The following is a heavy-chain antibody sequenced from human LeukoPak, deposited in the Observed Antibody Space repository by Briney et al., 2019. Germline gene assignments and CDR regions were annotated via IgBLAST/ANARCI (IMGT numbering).Heavy chain of an antibody. CDR3: ARVYGDYVDY. CDR1: GGSINGYY. V-gene: IGHV4-59*01. Sequence: LSETLSLTCTVSGGSINGYYWSWIRQPPGKGLEWIGYIYDSGSTNYNPSLKSRVTISVDTSKNQFSLKLSSVSAADTAVYYCARVYGDYVDYWGQGALVTVSS. CDR2: IYDSGST. J-gene: IGHJ4*02. D-gene: IGHD4-17*01.